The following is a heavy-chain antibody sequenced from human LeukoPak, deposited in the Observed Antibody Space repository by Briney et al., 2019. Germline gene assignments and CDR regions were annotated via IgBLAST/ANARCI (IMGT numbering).Heavy chain of an antibody. CDR2: IKQDGSEK. Sequence: PGESLKISCAASGFIFSDYYMVWIRQAPGKGLEWVANIKQDGSEKTYVDSVKGRFTISRDNAKNSLYLQMNSLRVEDTAMYYCVRDGGTDWYDPWGQGTLVTVFS. J-gene: IGHJ5*02. CDR3: VRDGGTDWYDP. CDR1: GFIFSDYY. D-gene: IGHD1-1*01. V-gene: IGHV3-7*01.